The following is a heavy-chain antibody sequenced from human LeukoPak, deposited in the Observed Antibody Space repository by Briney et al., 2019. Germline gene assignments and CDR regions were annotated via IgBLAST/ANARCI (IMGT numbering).Heavy chain of an antibody. Sequence: PSETLSLTCTVSGGSISSGSYYWSWIRQPAGKGLEWIGRIYTSGSTNYNPSLKSRVTISVDTSKNQFSLKLSSVTAADTAVYYCARRGARYYFDYWGQGTLVTVSS. V-gene: IGHV4-61*02. CDR3: ARRGARYYFDY. D-gene: IGHD1-26*01. J-gene: IGHJ4*02. CDR2: IYTSGST. CDR1: GGSISSGSYY.